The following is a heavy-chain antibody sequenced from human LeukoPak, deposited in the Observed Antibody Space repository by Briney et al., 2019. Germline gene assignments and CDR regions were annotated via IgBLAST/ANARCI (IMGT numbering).Heavy chain of an antibody. D-gene: IGHD2-15*01. J-gene: IGHJ4*02. CDR3: ARGQDPSLDY. CDR1: GGSITNGNFY. Sequence: PSQTLSLTCTVSGGSITNGNFYWTWIRQSPGKGLECIGYIHHSGTTYYNPSLKSRVTISVDRSKNQFSLKLRSVTAADTAVYYCARGQDPSLDYWGQGILVTVSS. CDR2: IHHSGTT. V-gene: IGHV4-30-2*06.